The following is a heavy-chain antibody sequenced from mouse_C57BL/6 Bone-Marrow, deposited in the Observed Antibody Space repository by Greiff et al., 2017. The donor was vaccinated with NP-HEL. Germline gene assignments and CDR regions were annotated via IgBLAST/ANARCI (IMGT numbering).Heavy chain of an antibody. CDR3: ARAWLRRGPWFAY. Sequence: VKLMEPGAELARPGASVKLSCKASGYTFTSYCISWVKQRTGQGLEWIGEIYPSSGNTYYNEKFKGKATLPADKSSSPAYLELRSLTTEDSAVCFCARAWLRRGPWFAYWGQGTLVTVSA. CDR1: GYTFTSYC. CDR2: IYPSSGNT. J-gene: IGHJ3*01. D-gene: IGHD2-2*01. V-gene: IGHV1-81*01.